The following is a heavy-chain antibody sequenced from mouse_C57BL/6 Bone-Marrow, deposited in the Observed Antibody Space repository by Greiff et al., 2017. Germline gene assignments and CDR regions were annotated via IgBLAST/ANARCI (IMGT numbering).Heavy chain of an antibody. Sequence: EVKVVESGGGLVQPGGSLKLSCAASGFTFSDYYMYWVRQTPEKRLEWVAYISNGGGSTYYPDTVKGRFTISRDNAKNTLYLQMSRLKSEDTAMYYCARSTGTMDYWGQGTSVTVSS. CDR1: GFTFSDYY. J-gene: IGHJ4*01. V-gene: IGHV5-12*01. CDR3: ARSTGTMDY. D-gene: IGHD4-1*02. CDR2: ISNGGGST.